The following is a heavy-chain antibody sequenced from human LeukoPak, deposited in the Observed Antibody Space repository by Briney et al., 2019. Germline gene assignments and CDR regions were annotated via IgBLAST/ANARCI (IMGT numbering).Heavy chain of an antibody. V-gene: IGHV3-33*01. CDR2: VYSDGINK. CDR1: GIMFTDYG. J-gene: IGHJ4*02. D-gene: IGHD3-10*01. CDR3: VGGMFRDHDY. Sequence: GGSLRLSCAVSGIMFTDYGMYWIRQPRGKGPEWVAVVYSDGINKYYAASVKGRFTISRDDSKNTLFLQMNNLRVEDTAVYYCVGGMFRDHDYWGQGTLVTVSS.